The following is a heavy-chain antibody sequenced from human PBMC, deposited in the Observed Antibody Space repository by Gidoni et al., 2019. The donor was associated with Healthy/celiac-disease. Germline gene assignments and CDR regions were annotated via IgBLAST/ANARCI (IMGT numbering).Heavy chain of an antibody. D-gene: IGHD5-12*01. J-gene: IGHJ4*02. CDR1: GGSISSSSYY. CDR3: ASSGARGGYDYVYYFDY. CDR2: IYYSGST. Sequence: QLQLQASGPGLVKPSETLSLTCTVSGGSISSSSYYWGWIRQPPGKGLEWIGSIYYSGSTYYNPSLKSRVTISVDTSKNQFSLKLSSVTAADTAVYYCASSGARGGYDYVYYFDYWGQGTLVTVSS. V-gene: IGHV4-39*01.